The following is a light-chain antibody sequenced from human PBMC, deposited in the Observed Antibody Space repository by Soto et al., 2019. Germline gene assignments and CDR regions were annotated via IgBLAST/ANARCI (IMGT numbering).Light chain of an antibody. CDR3: SSYTSSSTLDV. CDR2: EVS. Sequence: QSALTQPASVSGSLGQSITISCSGTSSDVGGYNYVSWYQQYPGKAPKHLIYEVSYRPSGVSNRFSGSKSGNTASLTISGLQAEDEADYYCSSYTSSSTLDVFGTGTKVTVL. J-gene: IGLJ1*01. V-gene: IGLV2-14*01. CDR1: SSDVGGYNY.